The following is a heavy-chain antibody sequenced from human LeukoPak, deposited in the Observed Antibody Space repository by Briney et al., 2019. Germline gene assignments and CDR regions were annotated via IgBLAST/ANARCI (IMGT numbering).Heavy chain of an antibody. V-gene: IGHV4-61*01. D-gene: IGHD3-16*02. CDR2: IYYSGST. J-gene: IGHJ4*02. Sequence: PSETLSLTCTVSGYSISSSYYWSWIRQPPGKGLEWIGYIYYSGSTNYNPSLKSRVTISVDTSKNQFSLKLSSVTAADTAVYYCARVYDYVWGSYRPYYFDYWGQGTLVTVSS. CDR3: ARVYDYVWGSYRPYYFDY. CDR1: GYSISSSYY.